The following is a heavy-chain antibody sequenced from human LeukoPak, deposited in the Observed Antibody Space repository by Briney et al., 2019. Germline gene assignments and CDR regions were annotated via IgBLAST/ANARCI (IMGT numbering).Heavy chain of an antibody. CDR2: IYYSGST. J-gene: IGHJ3*02. Sequence: SETLSLTCTVSGGSISSYYWSWIRQPPGKGLEWIGYIYYSGSTNYNPSLKSRVTISVDTSRNQFSLKLSSVTAADTAVYYCARVQDKNAFDIWGQGTMVTVSS. V-gene: IGHV4-59*01. CDR1: GGSISSYY. CDR3: ARVQDKNAFDI. D-gene: IGHD2-15*01.